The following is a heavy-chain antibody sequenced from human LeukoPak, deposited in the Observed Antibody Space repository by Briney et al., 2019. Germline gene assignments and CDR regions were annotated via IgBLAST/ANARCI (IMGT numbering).Heavy chain of an antibody. CDR1: GFTFSSYA. CDR2: ISGSGGST. Sequence: GGSLRLSCAASGFTFSSYAMSWVRQAPGKGLEWVSAISGSGGSTYYADSVKGRFTISRDNSKNTLYLQMNSLRAEDTAVYYCARDFLPEYNWNDVGGFDPWGQGTLVTVSS. CDR3: ARDFLPEYNWNDVGGFDP. V-gene: IGHV3-23*01. J-gene: IGHJ5*02. D-gene: IGHD1-1*01.